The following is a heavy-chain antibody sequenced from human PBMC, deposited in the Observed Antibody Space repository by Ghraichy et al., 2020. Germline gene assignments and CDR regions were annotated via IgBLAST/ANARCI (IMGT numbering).Heavy chain of an antibody. D-gene: IGHD5-18*01. CDR2: ISGSGGST. CDR1: GFTFSSYA. CDR3: AKKKGYSYGPDTYYFDY. Sequence: GGSLRLSCAASGFTFSSYAMSWVRQAPGKGLEWVSAISGSGGSTYYADSVKGRFTISRDNSKNTLYLQMNSLRAEDTAVYYCAKKKGYSYGPDTYYFDYWGQGTLVTVSS. J-gene: IGHJ4*02. V-gene: IGHV3-23*01.